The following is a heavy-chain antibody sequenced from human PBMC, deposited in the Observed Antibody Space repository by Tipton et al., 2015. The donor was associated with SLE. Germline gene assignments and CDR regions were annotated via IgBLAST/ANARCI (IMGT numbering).Heavy chain of an antibody. Sequence: RSLRLSCAASGFTFSSYGMHWVRQAPGKGLEWVAVISYDGSNKYYADSVKGRFTISRDNAKNSLYLQMNSLRAEDTAVYYCAREDYGDFDYWGQGTLVTVSS. D-gene: IGHD4/OR15-4a*01. CDR2: ISYDGSNK. CDR1: GFTFSSYG. V-gene: IGHV3-33*05. CDR3: AREDYGDFDY. J-gene: IGHJ4*02.